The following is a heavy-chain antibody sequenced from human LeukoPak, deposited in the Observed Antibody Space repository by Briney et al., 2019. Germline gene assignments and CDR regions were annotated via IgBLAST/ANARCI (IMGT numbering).Heavy chain of an antibody. J-gene: IGHJ5*02. CDR3: ARGLGYQSQFDP. V-gene: IGHV4-34*01. CDR1: GFTFSSYW. D-gene: IGHD6-13*01. CDR2: INHSGST. Sequence: PGGSLRLSCAASGFTFSSYWMSWIRQPPGKGLEWIGEINHSGSTNYNPSLKSRVTISVDTSKNQFSLKLSSVTAADTAVYYCARGLGYQSQFDPWGQGTLVTVSS.